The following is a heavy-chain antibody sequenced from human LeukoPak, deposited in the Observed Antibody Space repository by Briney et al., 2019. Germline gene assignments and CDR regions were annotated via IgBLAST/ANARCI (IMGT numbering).Heavy chain of an antibody. D-gene: IGHD6-13*01. CDR1: GFTFDDYA. CDR2: ISWNSGNI. Sequence: GRSLRLSCAASGFTFDDYAMHWVRQAPGKGLEWVSGISWNSGNIVYADSVEGRFTISRDNAKNSLYLQMNSLRAEDSAFYYCAKDISGRIAVAWDNWFDPWGQGTLVTVSS. V-gene: IGHV3-9*01. J-gene: IGHJ5*02. CDR3: AKDISGRIAVAWDNWFDP.